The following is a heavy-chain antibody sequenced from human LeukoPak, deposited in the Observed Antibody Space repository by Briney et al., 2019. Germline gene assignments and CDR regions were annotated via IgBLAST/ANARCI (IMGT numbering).Heavy chain of an antibody. CDR1: GFTVSNSW. J-gene: IGHJ4*02. CDR3: ARGGLPGGFDY. Sequence: GGSLRLSCAASGFTVSNSWMFWVRQAPGKGLMYVSEINNDGNRIRYVDSVKGRFTISKDGAKNTLFLQMNSLRDDDTAMYYCARGGLPGGFDYWGQGILVTVSS. V-gene: IGHV3-74*01. CDR2: INNDGNRI. D-gene: IGHD7-27*01.